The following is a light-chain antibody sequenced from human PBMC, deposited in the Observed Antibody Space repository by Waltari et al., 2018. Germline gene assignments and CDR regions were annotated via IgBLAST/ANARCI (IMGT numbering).Light chain of an antibody. V-gene: IGLV1-44*01. Sequence: QSVLTQPPSTSETPGQRVTISCSGSSSHIGTYGVNWYQQVPGTAPKLLIRTDTPRPAGVPARFSGSKSGNLASLTISGLQSEDEANYFGAAWDDSLNAWVFGGGTKLTVL. CDR3: AAWDDSLNAWV. CDR1: SSHIGTYG. J-gene: IGLJ3*02. CDR2: TDT.